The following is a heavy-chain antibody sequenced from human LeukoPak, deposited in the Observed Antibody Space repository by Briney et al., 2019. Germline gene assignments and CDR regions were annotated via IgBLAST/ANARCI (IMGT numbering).Heavy chain of an antibody. CDR2: ISYDGSNK. CDR3: AKGHMGPYYFDY. CDR1: GFTFSSYG. J-gene: IGHJ4*02. V-gene: IGHV3-30*18. Sequence: GGSLRLSCAASGFTFSSYGMHWVRQAPGKGLEWVAVISYDGSNKYYADTVKGRFTISRDNSKNTLYLQMNSLRAEDTAVYYCAKGHMGPYYFDYWGQGTLVTVSS.